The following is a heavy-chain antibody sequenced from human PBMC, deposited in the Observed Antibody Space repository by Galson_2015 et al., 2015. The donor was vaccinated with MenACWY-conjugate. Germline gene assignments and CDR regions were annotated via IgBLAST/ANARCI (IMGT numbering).Heavy chain of an antibody. CDR3: ARSMVATPTLFDY. CDR2: IYPGDSDT. J-gene: IGHJ4*02. Sequence: QSGAEVKKPGESLKISCKGSGYSFITHWIGWVRQMPGKGLEWMGIIYPGDSDTRYNPSFQGQVTISADKSISTAYLQWSSLKASDTAMYYCARSMVATPTLFDYWGQGTLVTVSS. D-gene: IGHD5-12*01. V-gene: IGHV5-51*01. CDR1: GYSFITHW.